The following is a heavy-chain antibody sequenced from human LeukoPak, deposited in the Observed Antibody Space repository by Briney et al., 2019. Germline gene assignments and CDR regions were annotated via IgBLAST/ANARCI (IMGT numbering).Heavy chain of an antibody. D-gene: IGHD6-13*01. CDR3: AEGIAAAWNSFWFDP. Sequence: PSETLSLTCAVSGYSISSGYYWGWIRQPPGKGLEWIGSIYHSGSTYYNPSLKSRVTISVDTSKNQFSLKLSSVTAADTAVYYCAEGIAAAWNSFWFDPWGQGTLVTVSS. J-gene: IGHJ5*02. V-gene: IGHV4-38-2*01. CDR1: GYSISSGYY. CDR2: IYHSGST.